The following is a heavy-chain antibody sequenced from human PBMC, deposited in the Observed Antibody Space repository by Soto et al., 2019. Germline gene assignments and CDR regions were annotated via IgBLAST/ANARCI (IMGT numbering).Heavy chain of an antibody. Sequence: SVKVSCKASGGTFSSYAISWVRQAPGQGLEWMGGIIPIFGTANYAQKFQGRVTITGDKSTSTAYKELSSLRSEDTAVYCCARKRITILGELNLLTHYYYGMVVWGQGTTVTVSS. CDR3: ARKRITILGELNLLTHYYYGMVV. J-gene: IGHJ6*02. D-gene: IGHD3-3*01. V-gene: IGHV1-69*06. CDR1: GGTFSSYA. CDR2: IIPIFGTA.